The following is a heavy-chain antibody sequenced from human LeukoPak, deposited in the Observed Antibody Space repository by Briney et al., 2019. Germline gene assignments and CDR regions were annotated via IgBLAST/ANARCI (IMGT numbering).Heavy chain of an antibody. CDR2: VYHSGIT. Sequence: PGGSLRLSCAASGSTFSSYWMSWIRQPPGKGLEWIGSVYHSGITYYNPSLKSRVTISVDTSKNQFSLKLSSVTAADTAVYYCARLSGPPYYDILTGPWFDYWGQGTLVTVSS. D-gene: IGHD3-9*01. CDR3: ARLSGPPYYDILTGPWFDY. V-gene: IGHV4-39*01. CDR1: GSTFSSYW. J-gene: IGHJ4*02.